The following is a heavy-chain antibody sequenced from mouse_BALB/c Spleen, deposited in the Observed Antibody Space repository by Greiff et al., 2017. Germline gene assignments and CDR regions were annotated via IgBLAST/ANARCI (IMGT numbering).Heavy chain of an antibody. CDR1: GYAFSSYW. CDR2: IYPGDGDT. J-gene: IGHJ3*01. D-gene: IGHD2-4*01. CDR3: ARGGDYDGPGFAY. Sequence: QVQLQQSGAELVRPGSSVKISCKASGYAFSSYWMNWVKQRPGQGLEWIGQIYPGDGDTNYNGKFKGKATLTADTSSSTAYMQLSSLTSEDSAVYVCARGGDYDGPGFAYWGQGTLVTVSA. V-gene: IGHV1-80*01.